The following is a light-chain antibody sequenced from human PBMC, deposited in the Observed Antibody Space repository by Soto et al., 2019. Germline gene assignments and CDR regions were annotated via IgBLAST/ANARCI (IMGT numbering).Light chain of an antibody. J-gene: IGKJ1*01. V-gene: IGKV1-5*03. Sequence: DIQMTQSPSTLSASVGDRVTITCRASQSITDWLAWYQQKPGKAPKFLIYKASNLEGGAPSRFSGSVSGTEFTLTISSVLPDDFATYYCQYWDDYSWTFGQGTKVEIK. CDR3: QYWDDYSWT. CDR2: KAS. CDR1: QSITDW.